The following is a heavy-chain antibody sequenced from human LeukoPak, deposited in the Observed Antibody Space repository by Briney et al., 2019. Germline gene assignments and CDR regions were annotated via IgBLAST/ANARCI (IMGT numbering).Heavy chain of an antibody. CDR2: IFPGDSDT. CDR1: GYRFTTYW. Sequence: GESLKISCKGSGYRFTTYWIGWVRQMPGKGLEWMGIIFPGDSDTRYSPSFQGQVTISADKSISTAYLQWSSLKASDTAMYYCARQLGGYSGYEGYYFDYWGQGNVVTVSS. J-gene: IGHJ4*02. CDR3: ARQLGGYSGYEGYYFDY. V-gene: IGHV5-51*01. D-gene: IGHD5-12*01.